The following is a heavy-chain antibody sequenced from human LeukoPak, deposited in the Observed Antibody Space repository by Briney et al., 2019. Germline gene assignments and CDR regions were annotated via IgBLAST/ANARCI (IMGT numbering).Heavy chain of an antibody. Sequence: VASVKVTCKASGGTFSSYAISWVRQAPGQGLEGMGGIIPIFGTANYAQKFQGRVTITTDESTSTAYMELSSLRSEDTAGYYCARSWTTVSTDYYYYYMDVWGKGTTVIVSS. V-gene: IGHV1-69*05. CDR1: GGTFSSYA. J-gene: IGHJ6*03. CDR2: IIPIFGTA. D-gene: IGHD4-11*01. CDR3: ARSWTTVSTDYYYYYMDV.